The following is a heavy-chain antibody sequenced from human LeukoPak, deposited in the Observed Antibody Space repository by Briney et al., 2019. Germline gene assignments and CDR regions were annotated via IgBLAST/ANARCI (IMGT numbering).Heavy chain of an antibody. J-gene: IGHJ2*01. Sequence: GGSLRLSSAASRFTFSSYFMSWVRQAPGKGLEWVSVISGSGGTTYYAVSVKGRFTISRDNSKNTLYLQMNSLRAEDTAVYYCAKDVPGGCWYLDHWGRGTLVTVSS. CDR2: ISGSGGTT. CDR1: RFTFSSYF. CDR3: AKDVPGGCWYLDH. D-gene: IGHD3-10*01. V-gene: IGHV3-23*01.